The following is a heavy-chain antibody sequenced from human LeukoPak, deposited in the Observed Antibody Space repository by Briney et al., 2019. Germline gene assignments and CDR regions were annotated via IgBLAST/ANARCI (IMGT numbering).Heavy chain of an antibody. CDR1: GFTFSSYW. D-gene: IGHD5-18*01. CDR3: AREWGVGYSYGYGEGIDY. Sequence: GGSLRLSCAASGFTFSSYWMSWVRQAPGKGLEWVANINQDGSEKYYVDSVKGRFTISRDNAKNSLYLQMNSLRSEDTAVYYCAREWGVGYSYGYGEGIDYWGQGTLVTVSS. CDR2: INQDGSEK. J-gene: IGHJ4*02. V-gene: IGHV3-7*03.